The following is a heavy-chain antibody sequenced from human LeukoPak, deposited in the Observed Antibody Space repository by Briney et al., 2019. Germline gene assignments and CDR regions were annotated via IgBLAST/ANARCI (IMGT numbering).Heavy chain of an antibody. CDR2: ISAYNGNT. J-gene: IGHJ4*02. V-gene: IGHV1-18*01. CDR1: GGTFSSYA. CDR3: ARDRNSCDY. Sequence: ASVKVSCKASGGTFSSYAISWVRQAPGQGLEWMGWISAYNGNTNYAQKLQGRVTMTTDTSTSTAYMELRSLRSDDTAVYYCARDRNSCDYWGQGTLVIVSS. D-gene: IGHD2-15*01.